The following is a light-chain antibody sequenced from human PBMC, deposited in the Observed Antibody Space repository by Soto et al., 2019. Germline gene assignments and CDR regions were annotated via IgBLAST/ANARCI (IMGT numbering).Light chain of an antibody. V-gene: IGLV2-14*01. CDR2: EVS. Sequence: QSALTQPASVSGSPGQSITISCTGTSSDVGGYNYVSWYQQHPGKAPKLMIYEVSNRPSGVSNRFSGSKSGTSATLGITGLQTGDEADYYCGTWDKSLSAGVFGGGTKLTVL. CDR3: GTWDKSLSAGV. J-gene: IGLJ3*02. CDR1: SSDVGGYNY.